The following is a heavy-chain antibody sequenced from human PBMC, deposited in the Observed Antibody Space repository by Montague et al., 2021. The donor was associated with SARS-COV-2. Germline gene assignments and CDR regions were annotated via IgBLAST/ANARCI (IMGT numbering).Heavy chain of an antibody. CDR3: ARGGFYYDRSGPSNFDY. V-gene: IGHV4-39*07. J-gene: IGHJ4*02. CDR1: VGFISSNNCY. Sequence: SETLSLTCTASVGFISSNNCYWGWIRQPPGKALEWFGSIYYSGSTYYXXXFKSRVTMSVDTSGNQFSLKLSSVTAADTAVYYCARGGFYYDRSGPSNFDYWGQGTLVTISS. D-gene: IGHD3-22*01. CDR2: IYYSGST.